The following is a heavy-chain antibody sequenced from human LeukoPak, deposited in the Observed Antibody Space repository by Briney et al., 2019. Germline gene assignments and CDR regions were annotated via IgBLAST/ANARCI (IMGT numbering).Heavy chain of an antibody. CDR2: ISGSGGST. CDR3: ANARFVVVPAAMSRANYYGSGSYYRRVSYFDY. V-gene: IGHV3-23*01. D-gene: IGHD3-10*01. Sequence: GGSLRLSCAASGFTFSSYAMSWVRQAPGKGLEWVSAISGSGGSTYYADSVKGRFTISRDNSKNTLFLQMNSLRAEDTAVYYCANARFVVVPAAMSRANYYGSGSYYRRVSYFDYWGQGTLVTVSS. J-gene: IGHJ4*02. CDR1: GFTFSSYA.